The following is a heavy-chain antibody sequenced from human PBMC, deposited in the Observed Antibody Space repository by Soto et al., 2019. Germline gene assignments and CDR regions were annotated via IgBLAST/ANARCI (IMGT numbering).Heavy chain of an antibody. CDR3: AFGNLSYYFDY. CDR2: IWYDGSDK. J-gene: IGHJ4*02. CDR1: GFAFSGFG. D-gene: IGHD3-16*01. Sequence: PGGSLRLSCVASGFAFSGFGMHWVRQAPGKGLEWVAIIWYDGSDKYYGDSVKGRFTISRDNSKNTLFLQMNSLRAEDTAVYHCAFGNLSYYFDYWGQGTPVTVSS. V-gene: IGHV3-33*01.